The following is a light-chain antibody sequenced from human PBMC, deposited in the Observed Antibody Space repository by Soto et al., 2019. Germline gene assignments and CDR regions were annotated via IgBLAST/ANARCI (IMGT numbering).Light chain of an antibody. Sequence: DIVMTQSPDSLAVSLGERATINCKSSQSVLYSSNNKNYLAWYQQKPGKAPKLLIYKASTLKSGVPSRFSGSGSGTEFSLTISSLQPEDFATYYCLQHNSYPRTFGQGTKVDIK. CDR2: KAS. V-gene: IGKV4-1*01. J-gene: IGKJ1*01. CDR3: LQHNSYPRT. CDR1: QSVLYSSNNKNY.